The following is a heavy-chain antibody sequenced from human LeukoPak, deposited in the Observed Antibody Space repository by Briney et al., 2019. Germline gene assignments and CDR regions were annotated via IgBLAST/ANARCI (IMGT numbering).Heavy chain of an antibody. D-gene: IGHD3-3*01. V-gene: IGHV1-46*01. CDR3: ARDTVFGVVPNWFDP. CDR1: GYTFTSYY. CDR2: INPSGGST. J-gene: IGHJ5*02. Sequence: ASVKVSCKASGYTFTSYYMHWVRQAPGQGLEWMGIINPSGGSTSYAQKFQGRVTMTRDTSTSTVYMELSSLRSEDTAVYYCARDTVFGVVPNWFDPWGQGTLVTVSS.